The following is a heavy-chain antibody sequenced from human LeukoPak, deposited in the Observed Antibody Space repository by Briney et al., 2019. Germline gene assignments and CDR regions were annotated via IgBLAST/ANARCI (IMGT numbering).Heavy chain of an antibody. Sequence: ASVKVSCKASGYTFINYDIMWVRQATGQGLEWMGWMNSNTGNTGYAQRFQGRVTMTRDTSRSTAYMELSSLGSEDTAVYYCTRGRGGTIHRGYMDYWGQGTLVTVSS. CDR2: MNSNTGNT. J-gene: IGHJ4*02. D-gene: IGHD1-1*01. CDR1: GYTFINYD. CDR3: TRGRGGTIHRGYMDY. V-gene: IGHV1-8*01.